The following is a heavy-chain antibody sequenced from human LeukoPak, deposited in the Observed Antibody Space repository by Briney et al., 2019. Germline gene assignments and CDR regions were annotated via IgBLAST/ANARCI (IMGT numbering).Heavy chain of an antibody. J-gene: IGHJ4*02. CDR3: AKNTGRVEMATKFDY. CDR2: ISGSGGST. V-gene: IGHV3-23*01. CDR1: GFTFSSYW. Sequence: GGSLRLSCAASGFTFSSYWMSWVRQAPGKGLEWVSAISGSGGSTYYADSVEGRFTISRDNSKNTLYLQMNSLRAEDTAVYYCAKNTGRVEMATKFDYWGQGTLVTVSS. D-gene: IGHD5-24*01.